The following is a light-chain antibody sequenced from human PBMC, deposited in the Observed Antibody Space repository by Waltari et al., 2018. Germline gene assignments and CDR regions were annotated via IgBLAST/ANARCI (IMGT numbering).Light chain of an antibody. CDR1: TGAVTSGHS. CDR3: LLSFSGVHAV. CDR2: DSN. J-gene: IGLJ7*01. Sequence: QAVVTQEPSLTVSPGGTVTLTCASSTGAVTSGHSPYWFQQRPGQAPTTLIYDSNNKHSWTPARFSASLLGGKAALTLSGAQPEDEADYYCLLSFSGVHAVFGGGTHLTVL. V-gene: IGLV7-46*01.